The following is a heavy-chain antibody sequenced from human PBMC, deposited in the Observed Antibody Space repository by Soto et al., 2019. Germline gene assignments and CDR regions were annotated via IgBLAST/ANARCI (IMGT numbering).Heavy chain of an antibody. V-gene: IGHV4-31*02. D-gene: IGHD5-12*01. Sequence: TLSLTCTVSGCTISIGGYSLSWVRQHPGKGLEWIGYIYYSGSTYYNPSLKRRVTISVDTSKNQFSLKLSSVTAADTAVYYCAEGPAIPPGDSGYAFFFDYWGQGTRVTVSS. CDR2: IYYSGST. J-gene: IGHJ4*02. CDR3: AEGPAIPPGDSGYAFFFDY. CDR1: GCTISIGGYS.